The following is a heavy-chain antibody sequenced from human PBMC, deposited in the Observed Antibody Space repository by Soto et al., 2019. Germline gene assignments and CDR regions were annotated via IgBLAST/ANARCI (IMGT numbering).Heavy chain of an antibody. D-gene: IGHD1-26*01. CDR3: AKGYGASHSPFDY. Sequence: LRLSCTASGFTFRSYAMNWVRQAPGKGPEWVSGISGSGDSTFHANSVKGHFTISRDNSKNTLYLQLNSLRAEDTAVYYCAKGYGASHSPFDYWGLGTLVTVSS. J-gene: IGHJ4*02. V-gene: IGHV3-23*01. CDR1: GFTFRSYA. CDR2: ISGSGDST.